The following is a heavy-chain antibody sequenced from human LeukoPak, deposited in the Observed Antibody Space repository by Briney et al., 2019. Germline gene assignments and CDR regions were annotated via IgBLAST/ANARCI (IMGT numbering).Heavy chain of an antibody. CDR2: ISSSSSYI. V-gene: IGHV3-21*01. CDR1: GFTFSSYS. J-gene: IGHJ6*03. D-gene: IGHD4-23*01. CDR3: ARDDYGGNYYMDV. Sequence: GGSLRLSCAASGFTFSSYSMNWVRQPPGKGLEWVSSISSSSSYIYYADSVKGRFTISRDNAKNSLYLQMNSLRAEDTAVYYCARDDYGGNYYMDVWGKGTTVTVSS.